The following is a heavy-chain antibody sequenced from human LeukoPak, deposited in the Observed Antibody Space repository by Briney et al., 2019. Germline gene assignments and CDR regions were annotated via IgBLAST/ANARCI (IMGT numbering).Heavy chain of an antibody. V-gene: IGHV3-7*01. D-gene: IGHD3-10*01. CDR1: GFTFSSYW. Sequence: PGGSLRLSCAASGFTFSSYWMSWVRQAPGKGLEWVANIKQDGSEKYYVDSVKGRFTISRDNAKNSLYLQMNSLRAEDTAVYYCARDRRFRPEGFLYYYYMDVWGKGTTVTVSS. CDR3: ARDRRFRPEGFLYYYYMDV. CDR2: IKQDGSEK. J-gene: IGHJ6*03.